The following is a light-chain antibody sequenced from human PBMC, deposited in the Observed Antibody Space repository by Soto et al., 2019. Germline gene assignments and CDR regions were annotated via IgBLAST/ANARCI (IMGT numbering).Light chain of an antibody. CDR1: MRDVGAYNL. Sequence: QSALTQPAPVSGTARQSITISCSGTMRDVGAYNLFSWYQQHPGSGPKLIIYQVRNRPSGMSSRFSGSRSGNTASLTTSGSQSEDEGDYYCSPYTARSTLVFGGGTK. V-gene: IGLV2-14*01. J-gene: IGLJ3*02. CDR3: SPYTARSTLV. CDR2: QVR.